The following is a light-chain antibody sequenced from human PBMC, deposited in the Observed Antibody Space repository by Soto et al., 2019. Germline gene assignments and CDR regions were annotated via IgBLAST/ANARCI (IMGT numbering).Light chain of an antibody. J-gene: IGKJ5*01. CDR2: DAS. CDR1: QSVSSY. Sequence: MVVTKSPFTLSVPPAERASLSCRAGQSVSSYLAWYQQKPGQAPRLLIYDASNRATGIPARFSGSGSGTDFTLTISRLEPEDFAVYHCQQYDYLPITFGQGTRLEV. CDR3: QQYDYLPIT. V-gene: IGKV3D-15*01.